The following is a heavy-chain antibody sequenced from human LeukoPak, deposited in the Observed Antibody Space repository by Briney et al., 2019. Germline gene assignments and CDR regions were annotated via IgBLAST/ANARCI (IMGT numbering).Heavy chain of an antibody. J-gene: IGHJ3*02. CDR2: IYYSGST. Sequence: SETLSLTCTVSGGSISSYYWSWIRQPPGKGLEWIGYIYYSGSTNYNPSLKSRVTISVDTSKNQFSLKLSSVTAADTAVYYCAREIHDGYGYGHDAFDIWGQGTMVTVSS. D-gene: IGHD5-18*01. V-gene: IGHV4-59*01. CDR1: GGSISSYY. CDR3: AREIHDGYGYGHDAFDI.